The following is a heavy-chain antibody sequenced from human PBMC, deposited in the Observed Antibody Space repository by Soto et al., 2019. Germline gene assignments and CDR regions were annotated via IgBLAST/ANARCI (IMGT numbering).Heavy chain of an antibody. J-gene: IGHJ5*02. CDR3: GGGDRIQLWPWFDP. CDR2: IIPIFGTA. Sequence: SVKVSFKASGGTFSSYAISWVRQAPGQGLEWMGGIIPIFGTANYAQKFQGRVTITADESTSTAYMELSSLRSEDTAVYYCGGGDRIQLWPWFDPWGKGTLVTVSS. D-gene: IGHD5-18*01. CDR1: GGTFSSYA. V-gene: IGHV1-69*13.